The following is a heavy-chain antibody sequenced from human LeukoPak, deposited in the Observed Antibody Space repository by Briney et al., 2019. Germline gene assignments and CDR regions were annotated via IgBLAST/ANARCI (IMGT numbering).Heavy chain of an antibody. CDR1: GFTVSSNF. Sequence: PGGSLRLSCAASGFTVSSNFMSWVRQAPGKGLEWVSVIYSGGSTYYADSVKGRFTISRDNSKNTLYLQMNSLRVDDTAVYYCALGLVTDYWGQGTLVTVSS. CDR2: IYSGGST. V-gene: IGHV3-66*01. CDR3: ALGLVTDY. J-gene: IGHJ4*02. D-gene: IGHD3-9*01.